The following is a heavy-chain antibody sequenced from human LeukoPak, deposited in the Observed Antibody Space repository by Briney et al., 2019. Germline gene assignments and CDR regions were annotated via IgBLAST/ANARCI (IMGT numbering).Heavy chain of an antibody. CDR1: GFTFSSYG. Sequence: GRSLRLSCAASGFTFSSYGMHWVRQAPGKGLEWVAVIWYDGSDKYYADSVKGRFTISRDNSKNTLYLQMNSLRAEDTAVHYCERERNDAFDIWGQGTMVSVSS. J-gene: IGHJ3*02. CDR3: ERERNDAFDI. CDR2: IWYDGSDK. V-gene: IGHV3-33*01.